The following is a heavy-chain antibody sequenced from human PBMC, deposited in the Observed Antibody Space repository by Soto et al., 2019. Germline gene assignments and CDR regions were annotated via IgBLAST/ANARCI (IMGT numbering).Heavy chain of an antibody. Sequence: SETLSLTCTVSGGSIITTTYYWGWLRQPPGKGLEWFGSVYYSGSTYYNPSLKSRVTISVDTSMNQFSLMLSSVTAADTAVYFCARAPTDYSHDYWGLGNLVTVSS. D-gene: IGHD4-4*01. V-gene: IGHV4-39*01. CDR3: ARAPTDYSHDY. CDR1: GGSIITTTYY. J-gene: IGHJ4*02. CDR2: VYYSGST.